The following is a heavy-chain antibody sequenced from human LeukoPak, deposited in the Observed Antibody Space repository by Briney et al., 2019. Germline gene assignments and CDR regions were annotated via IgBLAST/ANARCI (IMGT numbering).Heavy chain of an antibody. V-gene: IGHV1-69*04. CDR2: IIPILGIA. Sequence: ASVKVSCKASGYTFTSYAMHWVRQAPGQGLEWMGRIIPILGIANYAQKLQGRVTITADKSTSTAYMELSSLRSEDTAVYYCARDQGGELGISAFDIWGQGTMVTVSS. CDR3: ARDQGGELGISAFDI. J-gene: IGHJ3*02. D-gene: IGHD7-27*01. CDR1: GYTFTSYA.